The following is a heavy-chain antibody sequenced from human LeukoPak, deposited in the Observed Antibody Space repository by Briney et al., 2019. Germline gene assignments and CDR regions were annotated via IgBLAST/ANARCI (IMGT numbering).Heavy chain of an antibody. CDR1: GFTFSSYA. CDR3: AKEERITGPYFDY. D-gene: IGHD3-16*01. Sequence: SGGSLRLSCAASGFTFSSYAMSWVRQAPGKGLEWVSAISGSGANTYYADSVKGRFTISRDNSKNTLYVQMNSLRAEDTAVYYCAKEERITGPYFDYWGQGALVTVSS. V-gene: IGHV3-23*01. CDR2: ISGSGANT. J-gene: IGHJ4*02.